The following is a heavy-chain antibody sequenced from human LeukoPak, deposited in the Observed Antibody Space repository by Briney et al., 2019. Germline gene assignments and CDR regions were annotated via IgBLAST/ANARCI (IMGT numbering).Heavy chain of an antibody. CDR1: GFTFSSYA. V-gene: IGHV3-33*01. D-gene: IGHD4-17*01. CDR2: IWYDGSNE. CDR3: ARDRGTTVTTYYFDY. J-gene: IGHJ4*02. Sequence: PGGSLRLSCAASGFTFSSYAMHWVRQAPGKGLEWVAIIWYDGSNEFYADSVKGRFTISRDNSKNTLFLQMKSLRAEDTAVYYCARDRGTTVTTYYFDYWGQGTLVTVSS.